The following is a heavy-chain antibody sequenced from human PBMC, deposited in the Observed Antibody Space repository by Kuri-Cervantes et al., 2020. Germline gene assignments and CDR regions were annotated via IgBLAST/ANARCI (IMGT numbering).Heavy chain of an antibody. V-gene: IGHV3-72*01. CDR3: AREGYSSGWPTFDY. D-gene: IGHD6-19*01. Sequence: GGSLRLSCAASGFTFTDHSLDWVRQAPGQGLEWVGRIRSKPNGYATEYAASVKGRFTISRDDSKNSLYLQMNSLKTEDTAGFFCAREGYSSGWPTFDYWGQGTLVTVSS. CDR1: GFTFTDHS. J-gene: IGHJ4*02. CDR2: IRSKPNGYAT.